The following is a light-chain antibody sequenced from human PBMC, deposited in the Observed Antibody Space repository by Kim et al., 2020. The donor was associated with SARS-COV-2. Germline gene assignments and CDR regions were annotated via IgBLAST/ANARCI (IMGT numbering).Light chain of an antibody. CDR1: KLGDKF. CDR2: QDS. Sequence: SYELTQPPSVSVSPGQTADITCSGDKLGDKFVFWYQQKAGQSPVLVIYQDSKRPSGIPERIYGSNSGTAATLTITGTQAMDEADYYCHVWDSDTVLFGGGTQLTVL. CDR3: HVWDSDTVL. J-gene: IGLJ2*01. V-gene: IGLV3-1*01.